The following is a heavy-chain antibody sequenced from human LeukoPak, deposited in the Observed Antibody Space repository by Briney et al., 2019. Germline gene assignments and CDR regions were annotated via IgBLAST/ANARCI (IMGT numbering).Heavy chain of an antibody. V-gene: IGHV3-23*01. J-gene: IGHJ4*02. CDR1: GFTFSAYG. CDR3: ARVGRG. CDR2: VSGADGTT. Sequence: GGSLRLSCAASGFTFSAYGMSWVRQSPRKGLEWVSGVSGADGTTYYADSVKGRFTISRDNSKSTLYLQMNNLRAEDTAVYYCARVGRGGGQGTLVTVSS.